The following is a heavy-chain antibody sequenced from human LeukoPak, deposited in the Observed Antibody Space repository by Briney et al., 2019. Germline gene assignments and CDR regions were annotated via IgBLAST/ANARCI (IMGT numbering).Heavy chain of an antibody. CDR2: ISYDGSNK. Sequence: GGSLRLSCAASGFTFRTYGIHWVRQAPGKGLQWVSVISYDGSNKYYADSVRGRFTISRDNSDNTVYLQMNSLRAEDTAVYYCAKGATYYWPGFDSWGQGTLVTVSS. V-gene: IGHV3-30*18. CDR1: GFTFRTYG. J-gene: IGHJ4*02. D-gene: IGHD3-10*01. CDR3: AKGATYYWPGFDS.